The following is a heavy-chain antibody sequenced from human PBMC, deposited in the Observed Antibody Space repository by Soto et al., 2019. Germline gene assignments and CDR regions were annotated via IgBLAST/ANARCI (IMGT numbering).Heavy chain of an antibody. Sequence: ASVKVSCKASGYTFTVYFIHWVRQAPGQGLEWMGWVDPNSGATSYSQKFQGRVTMTRDTSISTAYMELSSLRSDDTAVYFCAKASTYGESDYWGQGTLVTRLL. D-gene: IGHD3-10*01. V-gene: IGHV1-2*02. CDR1: GYTFTVYF. CDR2: VDPNSGAT. J-gene: IGHJ4*02. CDR3: AKASTYGESDY.